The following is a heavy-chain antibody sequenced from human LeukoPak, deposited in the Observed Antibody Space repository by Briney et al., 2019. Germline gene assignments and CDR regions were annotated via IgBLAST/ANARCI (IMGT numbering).Heavy chain of an antibody. V-gene: IGHV3-23*01. CDR3: ARRSKSSAIWYYFDY. CDR2: ISGSGDIT. J-gene: IGHJ4*02. D-gene: IGHD6-25*01. CDR1: GFSFSSYG. Sequence: PGGSLRLSCAASGFSFSSYGINWVRQAPGKGLESVSGISGSGDITYYADSVKGRFTISRDNSRNTLYLQMNSLRAEDTAVYYCARRSKSSAIWYYFDYWGQGTLVTVSS.